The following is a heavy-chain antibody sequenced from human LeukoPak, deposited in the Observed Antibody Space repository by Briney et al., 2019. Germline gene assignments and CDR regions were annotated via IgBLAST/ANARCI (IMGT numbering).Heavy chain of an antibody. D-gene: IGHD5-18*01. Sequence: GGSLRLSCAASGFTVSSNYMSWVRQAPGKGLEWVSIIYTGGGTYYADSVKGRFTISRDSSKNTLHLQMNSLRTEDTAVYYCARGPRGYSYGPTLDYWGQGTLVTVSS. J-gene: IGHJ4*02. CDR3: ARGPRGYSYGPTLDY. V-gene: IGHV3-53*05. CDR2: IYTGGGT. CDR1: GFTVSSNY.